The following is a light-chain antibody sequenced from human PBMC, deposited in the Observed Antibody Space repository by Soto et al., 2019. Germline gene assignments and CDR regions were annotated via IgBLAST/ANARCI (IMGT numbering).Light chain of an antibody. CDR2: EGS. J-gene: IGLJ1*01. CDR1: SSDVGSYNL. Sequence: QSALTQPAYVSGSPGQSITISCTGTSSDVGSYNLVSWYQQHPGKAPKLMIYEGSKRPSGVSNRFSGSKSGNTASLTISGLQAEDEADYYCSSFSVASPLFGTGTKVTVL. V-gene: IGLV2-14*02. CDR3: SSFSVASPL.